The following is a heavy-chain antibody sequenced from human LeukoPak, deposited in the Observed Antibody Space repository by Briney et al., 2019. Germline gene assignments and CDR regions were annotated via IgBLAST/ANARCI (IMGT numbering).Heavy chain of an antibody. J-gene: IGHJ4*02. V-gene: IGHV3-7*01. Sequence: GGSLRLSCAASGFIFTDYLMSWGRQAPGEGLECVGSIKHDVSEKYYVDSVRGRVTISRDNSKNMLFLQMTSLRAAHPAVSYCVGPRPLSSNGRDFNYWGPGTLVTASS. CDR2: IKHDVSEK. CDR3: VGPRPLSSNGRDFNY. D-gene: IGHD6-19*01. CDR1: GFIFTDYL.